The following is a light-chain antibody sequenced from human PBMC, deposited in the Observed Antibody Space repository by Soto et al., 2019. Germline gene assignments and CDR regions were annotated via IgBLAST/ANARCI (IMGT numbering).Light chain of an antibody. J-gene: IGKJ1*01. CDR3: QQYNGFSWT. CDR2: DAS. Sequence: DIQMTQSPSTLSASVGDRVTITCRASQSIIMWLAWYQHKPGKAPKLLINDASTLESGVPSRFSGSGSGTEFTLTITSLQPDDFATYYCQQYNGFSWTFCQGTKVEIK. V-gene: IGKV1-5*01. CDR1: QSIIMW.